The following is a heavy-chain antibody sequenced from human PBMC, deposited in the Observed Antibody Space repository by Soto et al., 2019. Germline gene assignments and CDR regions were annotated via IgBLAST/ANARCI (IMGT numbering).Heavy chain of an antibody. D-gene: IGHD1-20*01. V-gene: IGHV1-18*01. J-gene: IGHJ4*02. CDR3: ARVFEYNWNRHDLVY. CDR2: ISAYNGNT. Sequence: ASVKVSCKASGYTFTSYGISWVRQAPGQGLEWMGWISAYNGNTNYAQKLQGRVTMTTDTSTSTAYMELRSLRSDDTAVYYCARVFEYNWNRHDLVYWGQGTLVTVSS. CDR1: GYTFTSYG.